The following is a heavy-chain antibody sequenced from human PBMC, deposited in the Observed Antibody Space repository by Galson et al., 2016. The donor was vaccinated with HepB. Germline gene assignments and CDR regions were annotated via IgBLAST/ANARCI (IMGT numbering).Heavy chain of an antibody. D-gene: IGHD3-22*01. CDR2: ISSDGSNK. CDR1: GFTFNNYA. CDR3: AKERTDSRQIIINMMLVDIWNYLDH. J-gene: IGHJ4*02. V-gene: IGHV3-30*18. Sequence: SLRLSCAASGFTFNNYAIHWVRQAPGKGLEWVAVISSDGSNKYYVDSVKGRFNISRDNSKNTVYLQMNSLRVEDMAVYYCAKERTDSRQIIINMMLVDIWNYLDHWGQGTTVTVSS.